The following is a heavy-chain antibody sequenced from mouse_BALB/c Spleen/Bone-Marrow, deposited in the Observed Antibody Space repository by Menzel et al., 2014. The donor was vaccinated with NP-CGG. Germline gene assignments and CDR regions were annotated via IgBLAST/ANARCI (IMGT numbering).Heavy chain of an antibody. J-gene: IGHJ4*01. CDR1: GFNIKDYY. CDR2: IVPENGDT. V-gene: IGHV14-4*02. Sequence: VQLKQSGAELVRSGASVKLSCTASGFNIKDYYMHWVKQRLEQGLEWIGWIVPENGDTEYAPKFQGKATITADTSSNTAYLQLSSLTSEDTAVYYCNGNYYAMDYWGQGTSVTVSS. CDR3: NGNYYAMDY. D-gene: IGHD2-1*01.